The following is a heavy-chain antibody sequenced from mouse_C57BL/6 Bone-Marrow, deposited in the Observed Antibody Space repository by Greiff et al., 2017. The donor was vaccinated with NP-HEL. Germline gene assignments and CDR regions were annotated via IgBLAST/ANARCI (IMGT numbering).Heavy chain of an antibody. Sequence: QVQLQQPGAELVKPGASVKLSCKASGYTFTSYWMHWVKQRPGQGLEWIGMIHPNSGSTNYNEKFKSKATLTVDKSSSTAYMQLSSLTSEDSAVYYCARPLWLRRDWYFDVWGTGTTVTVSS. CDR1: GYTFTSYW. CDR3: ARPLWLRRDWYFDV. J-gene: IGHJ1*03. D-gene: IGHD2-2*01. CDR2: IHPNSGST. V-gene: IGHV1-64*01.